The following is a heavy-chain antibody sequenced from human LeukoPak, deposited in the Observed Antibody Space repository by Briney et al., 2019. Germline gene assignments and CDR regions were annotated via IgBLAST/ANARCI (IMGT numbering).Heavy chain of an antibody. CDR3: ARVRGYSYGELDY. CDR1: GGSLSSGGYY. Sequence: SETLSLTCTVSGGSLSSGGYYWTWIRQHPGKGLGWIGHISYSGSTYYNPSLNSRVTISGGTSKSQFSLKLSSVTAADTAVYYCARVRGYSYGELDYWGQGTLVTVSS. V-gene: IGHV4-31*03. D-gene: IGHD5-18*01. CDR2: ISYSGST. J-gene: IGHJ4*02.